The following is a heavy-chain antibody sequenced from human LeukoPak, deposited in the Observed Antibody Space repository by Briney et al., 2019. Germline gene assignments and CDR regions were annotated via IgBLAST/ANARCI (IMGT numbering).Heavy chain of an antibody. V-gene: IGHV1-69*13. CDR3: AREDTYDSSGYYWNLNWFDP. CDR1: GGTFSSYA. CDR2: IIPIFGTA. J-gene: IGHJ5*02. Sequence: ASVKASCKASGGTFSSYAISWVRQAPGQGLEWMGGIIPIFGTANYAQKFQGRVTITADESTSTAYMELSSLRSDDTAVYYCAREDTYDSSGYYWNLNWFDPWGQGTLVTVSS. D-gene: IGHD3-22*01.